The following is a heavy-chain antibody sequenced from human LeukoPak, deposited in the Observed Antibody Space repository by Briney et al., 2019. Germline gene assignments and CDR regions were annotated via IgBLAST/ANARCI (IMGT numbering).Heavy chain of an antibody. Sequence: SETLSLTCTVSGGSISSYYWSWIRQPPGKGLEWIGYIYYSGSTNYNPSLKSRVTISVDTSKNQFSLKLSSVTAADTAVYYCARLLYWNDRIFDYWGQGTLVTVSS. V-gene: IGHV4-59*12. CDR3: ARLLYWNDRIFDY. CDR2: IYYSGST. D-gene: IGHD1-1*01. CDR1: GGSISSYY. J-gene: IGHJ4*02.